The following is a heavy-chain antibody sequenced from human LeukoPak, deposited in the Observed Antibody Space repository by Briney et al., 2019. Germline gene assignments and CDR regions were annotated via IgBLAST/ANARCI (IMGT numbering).Heavy chain of an antibody. CDR1: GFTFSVYY. J-gene: IGHJ5*02. V-gene: IGHV3-11*06. D-gene: IGHD3-22*01. CDR3: ARASYYSDITGPWWFDP. Sequence: GGSLRLSCAASGFTFSVYYMSWIRQAPGKGLEWVSYINSSSTYTDYADSVKGRFTISRDNAKNSLYLQMNSLRAEDTAVYYCARASYYSDITGPWWFDPWGQGTLVTVSS. CDR2: INSSSTYT.